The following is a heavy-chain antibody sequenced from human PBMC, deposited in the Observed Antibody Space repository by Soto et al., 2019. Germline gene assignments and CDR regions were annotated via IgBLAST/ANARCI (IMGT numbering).Heavy chain of an antibody. D-gene: IGHD5-12*01. Sequence: PSETLSLTCAVYGGSFSGYYWSWIRQPPGKGLEWIGEINHSGSTNYNPSLKSRVTISVDTSKNQFSLKLSSVTAADTAVYYCARGLRKWLRPYGWYFDYWGQGALVTVSS. CDR1: GGSFSGYY. V-gene: IGHV4-34*01. J-gene: IGHJ4*02. CDR2: INHSGST. CDR3: ARGLRKWLRPYGWYFDY.